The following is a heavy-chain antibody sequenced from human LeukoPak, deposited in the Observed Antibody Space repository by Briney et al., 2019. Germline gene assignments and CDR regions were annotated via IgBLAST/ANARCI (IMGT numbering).Heavy chain of an antibody. CDR2: ISSSSSTI. CDR3: ARAFPYCGGDCYTY. Sequence: AGGSLRLSCAASGFTFSSYSMNWVRQAPGKGLEWVSYISSSSSTIYYADSVKGRFTIPRDNAKNSLYLQMNSLRAEDTAVYYCARAFPYCGGDCYTYWGQGTLVTVSS. J-gene: IGHJ4*02. D-gene: IGHD2-21*02. V-gene: IGHV3-48*01. CDR1: GFTFSSYS.